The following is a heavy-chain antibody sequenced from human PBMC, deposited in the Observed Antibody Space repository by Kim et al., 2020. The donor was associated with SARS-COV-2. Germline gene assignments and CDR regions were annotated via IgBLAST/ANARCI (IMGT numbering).Heavy chain of an antibody. Sequence: SETLSLTCAVYGGSFSGYYWSWIRQPPGKGLEWIGEINHSGSTNYNPSLKSRVTISVDTSKNQFSLKLSSVTAADTAVYYCARGRLVTAIKYNWFDPWGQGTLVTVSS. J-gene: IGHJ5*02. V-gene: IGHV4-34*01. CDR3: ARGRLVTAIKYNWFDP. CDR2: INHSGST. D-gene: IGHD2-21*02. CDR1: GGSFSGYY.